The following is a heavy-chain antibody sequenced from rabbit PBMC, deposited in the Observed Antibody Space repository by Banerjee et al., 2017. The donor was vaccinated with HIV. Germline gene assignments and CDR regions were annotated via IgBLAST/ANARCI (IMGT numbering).Heavy chain of an antibody. D-gene: IGHD4-1*01. CDR2: IYAGNNA. CDR1: GFDFSSYYM. J-gene: IGHJ4*01. CDR3: ARDLAGVIGWNFGL. Sequence: QEQLEETGGGLVQPGGSLTLSCKASGFDFSSYYMSWVRQAPGKGLEWIACIYAGNNAYASWAKGRFTISKTSSTTVTLQMTSLTAADTATYFCARDLAGVIGWNFGLWGQGTLVTVS. V-gene: IGHV1S45*01.